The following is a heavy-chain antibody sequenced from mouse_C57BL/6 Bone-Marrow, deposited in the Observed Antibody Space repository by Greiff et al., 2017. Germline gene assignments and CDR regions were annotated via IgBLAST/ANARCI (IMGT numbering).Heavy chain of an antibody. CDR1: GFTFSSYG. CDR3: ARHDGNYLYWYFDV. D-gene: IGHD2-1*01. CDR2: ISSGGSYT. J-gene: IGHJ1*03. Sequence: EVMLVESGGDLVKPGGSLKLSCAASGFTFSSYGMSWVRQTPDKRLEWVATISSGGSYTYYPDSVKGRFTISRDNAKNTLYLQMSSLKSEDTAMYYCARHDGNYLYWYFDVWCTGTTVTVSS. V-gene: IGHV5-6*01.